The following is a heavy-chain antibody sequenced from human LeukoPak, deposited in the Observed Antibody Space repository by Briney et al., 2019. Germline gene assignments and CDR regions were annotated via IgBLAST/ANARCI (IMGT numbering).Heavy chain of an antibody. CDR1: GDSISRYY. CDR3: ARGPGPGGSGSSYYMDV. J-gene: IGHJ6*03. D-gene: IGHD3-10*01. CDR2: IYNGGII. V-gene: IGHV4-4*07. Sequence: PSETLSLTCTVSGDSISRYYWSWIRQPAGKGLEWIGRIYNGGIITYNPSLKSRVTMSIDTSNNQFSLRLRFVTAADTAVYYCARGPGPGGSGSSYYMDVWGKGTTVTISS.